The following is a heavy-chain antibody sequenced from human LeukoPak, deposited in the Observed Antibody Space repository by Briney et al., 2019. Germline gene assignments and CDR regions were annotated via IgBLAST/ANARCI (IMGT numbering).Heavy chain of an antibody. Sequence: GGSLRLSCAASGFTFSSYEMNWVRQAPGKGLEWVSYISSSGSTIYYADSVKGRFTISRDNAKNSLYLQMNSLRAEDTAVYYCAREGGGADGSGSYYPPFDYWGQGTLVTVSS. CDR3: AREGGGADGSGSYYPPFDY. V-gene: IGHV3-48*03. CDR2: ISSSGSTI. J-gene: IGHJ4*02. D-gene: IGHD3-10*01. CDR1: GFTFSSYE.